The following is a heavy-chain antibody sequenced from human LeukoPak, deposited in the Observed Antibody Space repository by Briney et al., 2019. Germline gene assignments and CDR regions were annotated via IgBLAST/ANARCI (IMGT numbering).Heavy chain of an antibody. V-gene: IGHV3-21*04. CDR2: ISSSSSYI. Sequence: GGSLRLSCAASGFTFSSYSMNWVRQAPGKGLEWVSSISSSSSYIYYADSVKGRFTISRDNSKSTLSLQMNSLRAEDTAIYYCATYRQVLLPFESWGQGTLVTVSS. D-gene: IGHD2-8*02. CDR1: GFTFSSYS. CDR3: ATYRQVLLPFES. J-gene: IGHJ4*02.